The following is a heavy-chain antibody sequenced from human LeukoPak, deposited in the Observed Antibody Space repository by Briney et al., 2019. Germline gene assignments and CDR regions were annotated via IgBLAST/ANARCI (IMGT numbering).Heavy chain of an antibody. J-gene: IGHJ6*02. CDR2: IYHSGST. CDR3: ARAYCGGDCYGYYYGMDV. CDR1: GGSISSGGYS. D-gene: IGHD2-21*02. V-gene: IGHV4-30-2*01. Sequence: SQTLSLTCAVSGGSISSGGYSWSWIRQPPGKGLEWIGYIYHSGSTYYNPSLKSRVTISVDRSKNQFSPKLSSVTAADTAVYYCARAYCGGDCYGYYYGMDVWGQGTTVTVSS.